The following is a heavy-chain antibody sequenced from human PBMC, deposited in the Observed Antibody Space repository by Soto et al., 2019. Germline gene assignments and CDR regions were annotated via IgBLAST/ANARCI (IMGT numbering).Heavy chain of an antibody. Sequence: QVQLVQSGAEVKKPGASVKVSSKASGYTFTSYGISWVRQAPGQVLEWMGWISAYNGNTNYAQKLQCRVTMTTDTSTSTAYMELRRLRTDDTAVYCCARVGQYSSSWYVGVYFDDWGQGTLVTVSS. CDR3: ARVGQYSSSWYVGVYFDD. V-gene: IGHV1-18*01. CDR2: ISAYNGNT. D-gene: IGHD6-13*01. CDR1: GYTFTSYG. J-gene: IGHJ4*02.